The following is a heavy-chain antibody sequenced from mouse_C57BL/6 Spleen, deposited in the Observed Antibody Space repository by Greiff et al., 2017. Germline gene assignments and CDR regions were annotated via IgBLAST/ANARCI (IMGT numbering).Heavy chain of an antibody. D-gene: IGHD1-1*01. Sequence: QVQLKESGAELARPGASVKMSCKASGYTFTSYTMHWVKQRPGQGLEWIGYINPSSGYTKYNQKFKDKATLTADKSSSKAYMQLSSLTSEDSAVYYCARKGTTVVASYYFDYWGQGTTLTVSS. J-gene: IGHJ2*01. CDR2: INPSSGYT. CDR1: GYTFTSYT. CDR3: ARKGTTVVASYYFDY. V-gene: IGHV1-4*01.